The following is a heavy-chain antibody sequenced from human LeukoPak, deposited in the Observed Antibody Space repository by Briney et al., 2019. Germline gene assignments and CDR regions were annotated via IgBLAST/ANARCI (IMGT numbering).Heavy chain of an antibody. CDR2: ISSSSSYI. Sequence: GGSLRLSCAASGFTFSSYSMNWVRQAPGKGLEWVSSISSSSSYIYYADSVKGRFTISRDNAKNSLYLQMNSLRAEDTAVYYCAKDLLSYGSGSYLDYWGQGTLVTVSS. CDR1: GFTFSSYS. J-gene: IGHJ4*02. D-gene: IGHD3-10*01. CDR3: AKDLLSYGSGSYLDY. V-gene: IGHV3-21*01.